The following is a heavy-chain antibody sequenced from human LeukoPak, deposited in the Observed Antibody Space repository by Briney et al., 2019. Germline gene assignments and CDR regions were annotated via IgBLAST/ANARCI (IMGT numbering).Heavy chain of an antibody. V-gene: IGHV3-53*01. J-gene: IGHJ4*02. Sequence: PGGSLRLSCAASGFTVSSNYMSWVRQAPGKGLEWVSVIYSGGSTYYADSVRGRFTISRDNSKNTLFLQMNSLRAEDTAVYYCARDPGYGGNSNGYWGQGTLVTVSS. CDR3: ARDPGYGGNSNGY. CDR1: GFTVSSNY. D-gene: IGHD4-23*01. CDR2: IYSGGST.